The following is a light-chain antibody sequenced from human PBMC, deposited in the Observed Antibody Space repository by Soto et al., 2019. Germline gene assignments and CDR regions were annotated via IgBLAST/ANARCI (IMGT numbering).Light chain of an antibody. CDR3: SSYTCSSTLGV. J-gene: IGLJ2*01. CDR2: EVS. CDR1: SSDVGGYNY. Sequence: QSALTQPASVSGSPGQSITISCTGTSSDVGGYNYVSWYQQHPGKAPKLMIYEVSNRPSGVSNRFSGSKSGNTASLTISGLQAEDEADYYCSSYTCSSTLGVFGGGTKVTVL. V-gene: IGLV2-14*01.